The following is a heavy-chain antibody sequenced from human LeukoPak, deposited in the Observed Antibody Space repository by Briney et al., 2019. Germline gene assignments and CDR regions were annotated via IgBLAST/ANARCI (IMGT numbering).Heavy chain of an antibody. Sequence: PGGSLRLSCAASGFTFTTCAMTWVRQAPGKGLQWVSTISAGGAGTYYADSVKGRFTISRDNSKNTVYLQMNSLRAEDTAVYYCAKAVMTTGIMDVWGQGTTVTVSS. V-gene: IGHV3-23*01. J-gene: IGHJ6*02. CDR2: ISAGGAGT. D-gene: IGHD4-17*01. CDR3: AKAVMTTGIMDV. CDR1: GFTFTTCA.